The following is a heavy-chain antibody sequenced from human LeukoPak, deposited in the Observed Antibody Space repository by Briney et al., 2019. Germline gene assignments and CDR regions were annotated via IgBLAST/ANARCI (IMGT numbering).Heavy chain of an antibody. CDR3: ASKDYGGNSGDAFDI. CDR2: IYPGDSDT. CDR1: GYSFTSYW. J-gene: IGHJ3*02. Sequence: GESLKISCKGSGYSFTSYWIGWVRQMPGKGLEWMGIIYPGDSDTRYSPSFQGQVTISADKSISTAYLQWSSLKASDTAMYYCASKDYGGNSGDAFDIWGQGTMVTVSS. D-gene: IGHD4-23*01. V-gene: IGHV5-51*01.